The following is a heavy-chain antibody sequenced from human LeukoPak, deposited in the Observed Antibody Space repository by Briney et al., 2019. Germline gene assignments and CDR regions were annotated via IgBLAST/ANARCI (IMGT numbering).Heavy chain of an antibody. Sequence: GGSLRLSCAASGFTFSSYAMHWVRQAPGKGLEWVAVISYDGSNKYYADSVKGRFTISRDNSKNTLYLQMNSLRAEDTAVYYCARAFNYGSGEYGMDVWGQGTAVTVSS. J-gene: IGHJ6*02. V-gene: IGHV3-30-3*01. D-gene: IGHD3-10*01. CDR1: GFTFSSYA. CDR3: ARAFNYGSGEYGMDV. CDR2: ISYDGSNK.